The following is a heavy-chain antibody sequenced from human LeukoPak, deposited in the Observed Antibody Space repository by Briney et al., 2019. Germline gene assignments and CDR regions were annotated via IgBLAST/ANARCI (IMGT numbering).Heavy chain of an antibody. CDR1: GGSISSYY. V-gene: IGHV4-59*01. D-gene: IGHD3-16*01. J-gene: IGHJ4*02. CDR3: ARVLLRPDRREGNRGFDY. Sequence: PSETLSLTCTVSGGSISSYYWSWIRQPPGKGLEWIGYIYYSGSTNYNPSLKSRVTISVDTSKNQFSLKLSSVTAADTAVYYCARVLLRPDRREGNRGFDYWGQGTLVTVSS. CDR2: IYYSGST.